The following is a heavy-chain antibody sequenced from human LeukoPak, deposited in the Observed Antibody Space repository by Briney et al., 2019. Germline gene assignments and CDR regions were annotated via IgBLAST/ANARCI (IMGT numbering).Heavy chain of an antibody. CDR1: GFTFSSYS. D-gene: IGHD3-10*01. CDR3: TKWPGFGND. J-gene: IGHJ4*02. Sequence: GGSLRLSCAASGFTFSSYSMTWVRQTPGKGLEWVSGISDSGDSTYYADSVKGRFTISRDNSRNTLYLEMNSLRAEDTAVYYCTKWPGFGNDWGQGTLVTVSS. V-gene: IGHV3-23*01. CDR2: ISDSGDST.